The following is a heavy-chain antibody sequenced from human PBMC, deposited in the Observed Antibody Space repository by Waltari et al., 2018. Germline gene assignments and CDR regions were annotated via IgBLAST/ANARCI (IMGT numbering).Heavy chain of an antibody. CDR2: IYYSGST. CDR3: ARDLLLSRAFDI. J-gene: IGHJ3*02. CDR1: GGSISSYY. Sequence: QVQLQESGPGLVKPSETLSLTCTVSGGSISSYYWSWIRQPPGKGLEWIGYIYYSGSTNYNPSLKSRVTISVDTSKNQFSLKLSSVTAADTAVYYCARDLLLSRAFDIWGQGTMVTVSS. V-gene: IGHV4-59*01.